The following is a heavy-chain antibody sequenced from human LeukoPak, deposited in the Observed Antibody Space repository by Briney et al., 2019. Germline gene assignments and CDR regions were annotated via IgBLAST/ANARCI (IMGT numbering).Heavy chain of an antibody. CDR2: IHPSGML. V-gene: IGHV4-31*03. D-gene: IGHD3-22*01. Sequence: TSETLSLTCTVSGASFNSDDQYWNWIRQSPGKGLEWIGSIHPSGMLYNNPSLESRVTMSRDTSKNQFSLNLNSVTAADTSVYFCSRGLDSRKLGYWGQGILVTVSS. J-gene: IGHJ4*02. CDR1: GASFNSDDQY. CDR3: SRGLDSRKLGY.